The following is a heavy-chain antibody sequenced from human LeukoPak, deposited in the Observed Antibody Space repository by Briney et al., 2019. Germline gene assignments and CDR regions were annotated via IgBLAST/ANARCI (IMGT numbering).Heavy chain of an antibody. CDR2: ISGIGSKT. D-gene: IGHD5-18*01. J-gene: IGHJ3*02. CDR3: VKEPRGYSFSFDI. CDR1: GVTYSTCA. V-gene: IGHV3-23*01. Sequence: GGSLRLSCAASGVTYSTCAINWVRQAPGKGLEWVSAISGIGSKTFYADSVKGRFTISRDNPKNTLYLQMNSLRPEDTAVYYCVKEPRGYSFSFDIWGQGTMVTVSS.